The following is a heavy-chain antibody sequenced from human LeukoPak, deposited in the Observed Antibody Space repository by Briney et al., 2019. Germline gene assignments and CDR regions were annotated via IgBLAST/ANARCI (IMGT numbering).Heavy chain of an antibody. V-gene: IGHV3-7*05. J-gene: IGHJ4*02. CDR1: GITFGSYW. CDR3: ARGRMAVAGSYEY. CDR2: IKPDGSEK. Sequence: GGSLRLSCAASGITFGSYWMTWVRQAPGKGLECVANIKPDGSEKHYVDSVEGRFTISRDNAKNSLFLEMNSLRAVDTAVYYCARGRMAVAGSYEYWGQGTLVTVSS. D-gene: IGHD6-19*01.